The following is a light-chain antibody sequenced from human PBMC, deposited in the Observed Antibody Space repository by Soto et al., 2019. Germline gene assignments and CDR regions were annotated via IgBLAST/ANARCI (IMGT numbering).Light chain of an antibody. Sequence: EIVLTQSPATLSVSPGERVTLSCRASERLSYFLAWYKHKPGQSPSLLIYGVSTRVAGFPSRFSGGGSGTDSTLSISSLQAEDCAVYYCQSYNDWPFAFGQGTKLEI. CDR1: ERLSYF. CDR3: QSYNDWPFA. J-gene: IGKJ2*01. V-gene: IGKV3-15*01. CDR2: GVS.